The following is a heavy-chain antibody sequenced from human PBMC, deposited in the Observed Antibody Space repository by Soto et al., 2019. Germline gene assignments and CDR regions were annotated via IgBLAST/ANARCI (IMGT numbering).Heavy chain of an antibody. V-gene: IGHV4-4*07. Sequence: PSETLSLTCTVSGGSISSYYWSWIRQPAGKGLEWIGRIYTSGSTNYNPSLKSRVTMSVDTSKNQFSLKLSSVTAADTAVDYCARDPLRCSGGSCSSGFYWGQGTLVTVSS. CDR2: IYTSGST. CDR3: ARDPLRCSGGSCSSGFY. D-gene: IGHD2-15*01. CDR1: GGSISSYY. J-gene: IGHJ4*02.